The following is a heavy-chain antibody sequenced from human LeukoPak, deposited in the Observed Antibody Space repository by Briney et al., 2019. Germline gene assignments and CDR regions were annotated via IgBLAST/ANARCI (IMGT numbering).Heavy chain of an antibody. CDR3: ARDYGFGSLLLFFDY. CDR2: LNPNSGGT. V-gene: IGHV1-2*02. CDR1: GYTFTDYY. Sequence: ASVKVSCKASGYTFTDYYIHWVRQAPGEGLEWMGWLNPNSGGTHYAQKFQGKVTMSRDTSLSTAYMELSRLTSDDTALFYCARDYGFGSLLLFFDYWGQGTLVTVSS. J-gene: IGHJ4*02. D-gene: IGHD2-21*01.